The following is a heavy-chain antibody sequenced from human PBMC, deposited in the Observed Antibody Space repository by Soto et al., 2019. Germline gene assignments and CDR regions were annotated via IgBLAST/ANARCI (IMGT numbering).Heavy chain of an antibody. J-gene: IGHJ6*02. CDR2: IYTGDSDT. CDR3: SGSFVFWSGPHLSHYGMDV. Sequence: GESLKISCKGSGYSFSSYWNGWVRQMPGKEMEWMGIIYTGDSDTRYSPSFQGQVTISAEKSISTAYLQRSSLKASDTAMYYYSGSFVFWSGPHLSHYGMDVWGRGTSVPFPS. D-gene: IGHD3-3*01. V-gene: IGHV5-51*01. CDR1: GYSFSSYW.